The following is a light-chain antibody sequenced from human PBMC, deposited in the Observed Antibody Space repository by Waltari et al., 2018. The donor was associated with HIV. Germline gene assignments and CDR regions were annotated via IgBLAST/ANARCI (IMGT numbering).Light chain of an antibody. J-gene: IGLJ3*02. CDR2: EIK. CDR1: RLDVGLYPL. Sequence: QSALSQPASVSGSPGQSVTVSCSGTRLDVGLYPLISWYQHHPGKGPKLRVHEIKKRPSGVSDRFSGSRSGNTASLTISGLQTDDEADYHCCSYAGTWVFGGGTKLSVL. V-gene: IGLV2-23*02. CDR3: CSYAGTWV.